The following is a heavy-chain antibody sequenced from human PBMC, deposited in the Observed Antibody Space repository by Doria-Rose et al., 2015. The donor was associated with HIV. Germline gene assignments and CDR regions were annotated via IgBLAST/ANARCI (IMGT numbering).Heavy chain of an antibody. J-gene: IGHJ2*01. V-gene: IGHV3-9*03. CDR1: GFSFDEYA. CDR2: INWNSANI. Sequence: EVQLVESGGGLLQPGRSLRLPCAASGFSFDEYAMHWVRQPPGRGLEWVSGINWNSANIRYADSVKGRFTISRDNAKNSLYLQMSSLRPEDMALYYCAKDGGGRQWLIRDFDLWGRGTLVTVSS. D-gene: IGHD6-19*01. CDR3: AKDGGGRQWLIRDFDL.